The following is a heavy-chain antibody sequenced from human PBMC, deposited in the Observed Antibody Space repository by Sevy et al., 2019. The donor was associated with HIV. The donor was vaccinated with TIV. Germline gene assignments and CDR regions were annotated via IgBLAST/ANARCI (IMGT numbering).Heavy chain of an antibody. J-gene: IGHJ6*02. Sequence: GGSLRLSCTAAGFTYSNAWMSWVRQAPGKGLEWVGRIKSESDGGATDYAAFVRGRFTISRDDSENTLYVEMNSLKTEDTAIYYCTTEGNGYDYYHATDVWGQGTPVTVSS. V-gene: IGHV3-15*01. CDR3: TTEGNGYDYYHATDV. CDR1: GFTYSNAW. CDR2: IKSESDGGAT. D-gene: IGHD3-22*01.